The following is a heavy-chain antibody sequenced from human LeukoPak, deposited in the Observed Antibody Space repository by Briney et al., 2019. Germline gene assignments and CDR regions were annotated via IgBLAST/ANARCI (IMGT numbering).Heavy chain of an antibody. Sequence: GGSLRLSCAASGFTFSNAWMSWARQAPGKGLEWVAIISYDGINKYYADFVKGRFTISRDNSKNTLYLQMNSLRAEDTAVYYCARGPLTGRWPDMGFDYWGQGTLVTVSS. CDR1: GFTFSNAW. V-gene: IGHV3-30-3*01. CDR3: ARGPLTGRWPDMGFDY. D-gene: IGHD5-24*01. CDR2: ISYDGINK. J-gene: IGHJ4*02.